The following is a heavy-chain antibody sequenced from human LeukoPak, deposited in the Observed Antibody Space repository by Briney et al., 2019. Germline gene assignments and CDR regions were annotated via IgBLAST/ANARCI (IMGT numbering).Heavy chain of an antibody. J-gene: IGHJ4*02. CDR3: ARGVEVVAADVFDH. D-gene: IGHD2-2*01. CDR1: GFTFSGSA. V-gene: IGHV3-73*01. CDR2: IRNKANSYAT. Sequence: PGGSLKLSFAASGFTFSGSAMHWVRQVSGKGLEWVGRIRNKANSYATAYAASVKGRFTISRDDSKNTAYLQMNSLKTEDTAVYYCARGVEVVAADVFDHWGQGSLVTVSS.